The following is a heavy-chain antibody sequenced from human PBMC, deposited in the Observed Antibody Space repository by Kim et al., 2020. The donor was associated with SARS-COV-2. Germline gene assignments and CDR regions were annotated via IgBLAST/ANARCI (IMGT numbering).Heavy chain of an antibody. V-gene: IGHV3-9*01. D-gene: IGHD3-22*01. Sequence: RFTISRDNAKNSLYLQMNSLRSEDTALYYCAKGALPVTYYYDSSGYEFDYWGQGTLVTVSS. J-gene: IGHJ4*02. CDR3: AKGALPVTYYYDSSGYEFDY.